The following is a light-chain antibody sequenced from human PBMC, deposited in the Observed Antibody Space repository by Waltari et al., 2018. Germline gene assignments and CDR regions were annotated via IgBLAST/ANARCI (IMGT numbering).Light chain of an antibody. V-gene: IGLV2-23*02. CDR2: EVI. CDR3: CSYAGSGTYI. Sequence: QSALTQPASVSGTPGQSTTLPCTGTTSEFGNYTLVPWYQQPPGKAPKLMICEVIKRPSGVSDRFSGSKSGNTASLTISGLQAEDEADYYCCSYAGSGTYIFGTGTKVTVL. J-gene: IGLJ1*01. CDR1: TSEFGNYTL.